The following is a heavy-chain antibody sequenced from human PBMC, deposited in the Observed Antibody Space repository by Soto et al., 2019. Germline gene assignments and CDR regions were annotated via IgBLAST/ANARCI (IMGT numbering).Heavy chain of an antibody. CDR2: IICSSGAT. CDR3: VRDGGNYHFDY. Sequence: QVQLVQSGAEVKKPGASVKVSCKASGYPFTGSYLHWVRQAPGQGPEWMGRIICSSGATIYAQNLQGRVTLTRDTATTTAYMELTSLTSEDTAAYFCVRDGGNYHFDYWGQGTLVTVSS. D-gene: IGHD1-26*01. CDR1: GYPFTGSY. V-gene: IGHV1-46*01. J-gene: IGHJ4*02.